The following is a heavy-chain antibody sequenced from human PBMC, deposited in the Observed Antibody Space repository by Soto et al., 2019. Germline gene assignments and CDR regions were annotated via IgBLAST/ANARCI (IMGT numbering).Heavy chain of an antibody. CDR3: AVGLPYSSSSNVDYYYYGMDV. D-gene: IGHD6-13*01. V-gene: IGHV5-51*01. J-gene: IGHJ6*02. Sequence: EVQLVQSGAEVKKPGESLKISCKGSGYSFTSYWIGWVRQMPGKGLEWMGIIYPGDSDTRYSPSFQGQVTISADKSISTAYLQWSSLKASDTAMYYCAVGLPYSSSSNVDYYYYGMDVWGQGTTVTVSS. CDR1: GYSFTSYW. CDR2: IYPGDSDT.